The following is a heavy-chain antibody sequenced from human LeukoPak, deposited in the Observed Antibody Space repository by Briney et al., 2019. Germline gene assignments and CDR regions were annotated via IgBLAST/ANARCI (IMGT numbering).Heavy chain of an antibody. CDR1: GGSFSDYY. V-gene: IGHV4-34*01. CDR2: INHSGST. Sequence: SETLSLTCAVYGGSFSDYYWSWIRQPPGKGLEWIGEINHSGSTNYNPSLKSRVTISLDTSKNQFSLKLSSVTAADTAVYYCASRGGWMAYWGQGTLVTVSS. CDR3: ASRGGWMAY. J-gene: IGHJ4*02. D-gene: IGHD6-19*01.